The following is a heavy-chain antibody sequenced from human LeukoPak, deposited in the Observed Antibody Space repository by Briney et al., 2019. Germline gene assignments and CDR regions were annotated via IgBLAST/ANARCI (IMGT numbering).Heavy chain of an antibody. Sequence: GASVKVSCKASGYTLTDYSMHWVRQAPGQGLEWMGGINPDSGSTTSAQNFQGRVTVTRDTSITTAYMELSRLTSDDTAVYYCATEDCSSSNCYKAFDSWGQGTLVTVSS. D-gene: IGHD2-2*02. CDR2: INPDSGST. V-gene: IGHV1-2*02. CDR3: ATEDCSSSNCYKAFDS. J-gene: IGHJ4*02. CDR1: GYTLTDYS.